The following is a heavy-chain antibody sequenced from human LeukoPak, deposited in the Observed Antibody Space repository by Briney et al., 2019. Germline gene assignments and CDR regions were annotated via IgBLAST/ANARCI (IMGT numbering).Heavy chain of an antibody. CDR1: GYTFTSYC. Sequence: ASVKVSCKASGYTFTSYCMHWVRQAPGQGLEWMGIINPSGGSTSYAQKFQGRVTMTRDMSTSTVYMELSSLRSEDTAVYYCARGGRYDFWSGLIDYWGQGTLVTVSS. D-gene: IGHD3-3*01. J-gene: IGHJ4*02. CDR2: INPSGGST. V-gene: IGHV1-46*01. CDR3: ARGGRYDFWSGLIDY.